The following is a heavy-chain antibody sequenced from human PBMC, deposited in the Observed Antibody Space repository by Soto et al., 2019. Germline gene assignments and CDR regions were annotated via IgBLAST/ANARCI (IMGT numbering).Heavy chain of an antibody. CDR1: GGPISSYY. CDR2: IYYSGST. CDR3: ARGSSGGPPRFDP. V-gene: IGHV4-59*01. Sequence: QVQLQESGPGLVKPSETLSLNCTVSGGPISSYYWSWIRQSPGKGLEWIGYIYYSGSTNYNPSLKGRGTLSADKFKNAFSLEIRSGTAAATAVYYCARGSSGGPPRFDPWGQGTLVTVSS. D-gene: IGHD6-19*01. J-gene: IGHJ5*02.